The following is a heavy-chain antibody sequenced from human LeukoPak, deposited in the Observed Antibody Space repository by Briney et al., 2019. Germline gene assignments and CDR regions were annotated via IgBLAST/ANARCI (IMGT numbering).Heavy chain of an antibody. CDR2: ISSSSSYI. D-gene: IGHD6-13*01. CDR3: AGRAYIAAAGPVDY. J-gene: IGHJ4*02. Sequence: GESLTLSCSASGFTFSSYSMNWVRQAPGKGLEWVSSISSSSSYIYYADSVKGRFTISRDNAKNSLYLQMNSLRAEDTAVYYCAGRAYIAAAGPVDYWGQGTLVTVSS. V-gene: IGHV3-21*01. CDR1: GFTFSSYS.